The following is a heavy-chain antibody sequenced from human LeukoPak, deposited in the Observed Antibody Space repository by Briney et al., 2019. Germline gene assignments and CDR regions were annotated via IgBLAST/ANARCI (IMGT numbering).Heavy chain of an antibody. V-gene: IGHV3-20*04. CDR3: AKDDAWLRFGE. CDR2: INWNSGSI. CDR1: GFTFSSYG. J-gene: IGHJ4*02. D-gene: IGHD5-12*01. Sequence: GGSLRLSCAASGFTFSSYGMSWVRQAPGKGLEWVSGINWNSGSIAYADSVKGRFTISRDNAKKSLYLQMTSLRVEDTAVYYCAKDDAWLRFGEWSQGTLVTVSS.